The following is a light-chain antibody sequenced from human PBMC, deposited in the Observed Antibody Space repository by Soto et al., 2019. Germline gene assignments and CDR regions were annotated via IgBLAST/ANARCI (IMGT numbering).Light chain of an antibody. V-gene: IGKV1-6*01. J-gene: IGKJ1*01. CDR1: QGIRDD. CDR2: GTS. CDR3: LQDYDYPRT. Sequence: AIQMTQSPSSLSASVGDRVTITCRASQGIRDDVGWYQQRPGEAPRLLIYGTSNLQSGVPSRFSGSGSGTDFTLTISSLQPEDFATYYRLQDYDYPRTFGQGTKVEIK.